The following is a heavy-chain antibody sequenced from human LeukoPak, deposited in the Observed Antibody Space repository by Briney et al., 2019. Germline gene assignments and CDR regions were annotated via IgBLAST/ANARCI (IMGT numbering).Heavy chain of an antibody. CDR1: GLTFSSYS. V-gene: IGHV3-48*01. CDR3: AKDRGDTAMDLQYYYYGMDV. D-gene: IGHD5-18*01. CDR2: ISSSSTGTII. J-gene: IGHJ6*02. Sequence: GGSLRLSCAASGLTFSSYSMNWVRQAPGKGLEWVSYISSSSTGTIIYYADSVKGRFTISRDNSKNTLYLQMNSLRAEDTAVYYCAKDRGDTAMDLQYYYYGMDVWGQGTTVTVSS.